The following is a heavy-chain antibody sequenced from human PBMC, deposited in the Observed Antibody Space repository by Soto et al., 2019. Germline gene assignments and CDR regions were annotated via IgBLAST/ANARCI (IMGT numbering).Heavy chain of an antibody. CDR2: MFYGVST. CDR3: ARLPSRHLVDY. V-gene: IGHV4-39*01. D-gene: IGHD3-3*02. Sequence: SETLSLTCTVSGSSINSSGYYWGWIRQPPGKGLEWIGSMFYGVSTYYNPSLKSRVTVSVDTSKNQFSLNLRSVTAGDTAVYYCARLPSRHLVDYWGQGTLVTVSS. J-gene: IGHJ4*02. CDR1: GSSINSSGYY.